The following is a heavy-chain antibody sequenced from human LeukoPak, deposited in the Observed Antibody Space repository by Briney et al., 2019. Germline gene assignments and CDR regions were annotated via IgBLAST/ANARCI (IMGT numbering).Heavy chain of an antibody. CDR3: ARHGPWIPNWFDP. V-gene: IGHV5-51*01. J-gene: IGHJ5*02. Sequence: LGESLKISCKGSGYSFTSYWIGWVRQMPGKGLEWMGIIYPGDSDTRYSPSFQCQVTISADKSISTAYLQWSSLKASDTAMYYCARHGPWIPNWFDPWGQGTLVTVSS. CDR1: GYSFTSYW. CDR2: IYPGDSDT. D-gene: IGHD5-12*01.